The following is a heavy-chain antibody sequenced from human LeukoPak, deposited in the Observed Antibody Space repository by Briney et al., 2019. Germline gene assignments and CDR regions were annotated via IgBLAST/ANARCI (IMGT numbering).Heavy chain of an antibody. V-gene: IGHV4-61*02. D-gene: IGHD2-15*01. CDR1: GGSISSGTYY. CDR2: IHASGST. CDR3: AREVGHCSGGSCYRGDY. Sequence: PSQTLSLTCTVSGGSISSGTYYWNWIRQPAGKGLEWIGRIHASGSTNYNPSLKSRVTISLDMSKNQFSLKLTSVTAADTAVHYCAREVGHCSGGSCYRGDYWGQGTLVTVSS. J-gene: IGHJ4*02.